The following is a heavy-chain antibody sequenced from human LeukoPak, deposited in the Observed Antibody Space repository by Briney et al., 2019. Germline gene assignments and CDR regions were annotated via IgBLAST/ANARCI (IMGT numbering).Heavy chain of an antibody. CDR3: ARLSYYDSTIMDY. Sequence: GGSLRLSCAASGFTVSSNYMSWVRQAPGKGLEWVSVIYSGGSTYYADSVKGRFTISRDNSKNTLYLQMNSLRAEDTAVYYCARLSYYDSTIMDYWGQGTLVTVSS. J-gene: IGHJ4*02. CDR2: IYSGGST. D-gene: IGHD3-22*01. CDR1: GFTVSSNY. V-gene: IGHV3-66*01.